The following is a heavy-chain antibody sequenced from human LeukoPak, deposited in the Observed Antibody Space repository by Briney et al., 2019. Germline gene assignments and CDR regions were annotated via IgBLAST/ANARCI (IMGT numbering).Heavy chain of an antibody. CDR3: ARDGPLDSFDY. CDR2: IYYSGST. Sequence: SETLFLTCTVSGGSISSYYWSWIRQPPGKGLEWIGYIYYSGSTNYNPSLKSRVTISVDTSKNQFSLQLNSVTPEDTAVYYCARDGPLDSFDYWGQGTLVTVSS. J-gene: IGHJ4*02. V-gene: IGHV4-59*12. CDR1: GGSISSYY. D-gene: IGHD3-22*01.